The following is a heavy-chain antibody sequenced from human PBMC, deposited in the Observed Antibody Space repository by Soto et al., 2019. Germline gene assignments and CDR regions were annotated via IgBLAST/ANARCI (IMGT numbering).Heavy chain of an antibody. V-gene: IGHV3-72*01. CDR1: GFTFGDHY. D-gene: IGHD1-1*01. Sequence: EVQVVESGGGVVQPGGSLRISCAVSGFTFGDHYIDWVRQAPGKGLEWLGRVRNKAHSYSTAYAASVRGRFSLSRDDSKSSVYLKLNSMKTEVTAVYYCVKTTQTGTTTYFDYRGQGTLVTVSS. J-gene: IGHJ4*02. CDR3: VKTTQTGTTTYFDY. CDR2: VRNKAHSYST.